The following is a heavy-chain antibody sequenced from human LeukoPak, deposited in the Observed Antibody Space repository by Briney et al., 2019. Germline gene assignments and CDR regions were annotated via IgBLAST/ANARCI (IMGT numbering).Heavy chain of an antibody. Sequence: SETLSLTCTVSGGSISSYYWSWIRQPPGKGLEWIGYIYYSGSTNYNPSLKSRVTISVDTSKNRFSLKLSSVTAADTAVYYCARDLSPYYYDSSGYYVDWGQGTLVTVSS. V-gene: IGHV4-59*01. J-gene: IGHJ4*02. CDR1: GGSISSYY. CDR2: IYYSGST. D-gene: IGHD3-22*01. CDR3: ARDLSPYYYDSSGYYVD.